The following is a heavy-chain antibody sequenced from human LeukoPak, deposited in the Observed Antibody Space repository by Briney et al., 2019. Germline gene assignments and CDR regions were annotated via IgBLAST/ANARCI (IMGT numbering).Heavy chain of an antibody. J-gene: IGHJ4*02. V-gene: IGHV3-23*01. CDR2: ISDSGDRT. D-gene: IGHD2-2*01. CDR3: AKSGSVPPDY. CDR1: GFTFTIYA. Sequence: GGSLRLSCAASGFTFTIYAMSWVRQSPGKGLEWVSSISDSGDRTNYADSVKGRFTISRDNSRNTLYLQVNSLRAEDTAVYYCAKSGSVPPDYWGQGTLVTVSS.